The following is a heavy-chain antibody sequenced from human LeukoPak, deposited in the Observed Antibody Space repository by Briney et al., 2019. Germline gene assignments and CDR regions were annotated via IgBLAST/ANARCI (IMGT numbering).Heavy chain of an antibody. D-gene: IGHD2-15*01. V-gene: IGHV3-30-3*01. J-gene: IGHJ5*02. CDR1: GFTFSSYA. CDR2: ISYDGSNK. Sequence: GGSLRLSCTASGFTFSSYAMHWVRQAPGKGLEWVAIISYDGSNKYYADSVKGRFTISRDNSKNTLYLQMNSLRAEDTAVYYCARASQDIVVVVAATQDWFDPWGQGTLVTVSS. CDR3: ARASQDIVVVVAATQDWFDP.